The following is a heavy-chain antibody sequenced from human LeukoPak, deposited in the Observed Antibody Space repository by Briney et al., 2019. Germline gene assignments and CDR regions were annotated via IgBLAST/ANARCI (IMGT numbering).Heavy chain of an antibody. D-gene: IGHD5-18*01. Sequence: QPGGSLRLSCAASGFSFSSYSMNWVRQAPGKGLEWVSYISSSSNTIYYADSVKGRFTISRDNAKNSLYLLLNSLRDEDTAVHYWAKGSAMVYRGRGSLVTVSS. J-gene: IGHJ4*02. V-gene: IGHV3-48*02. CDR1: GFSFSSYS. CDR3: AKGSAMVY. CDR2: ISSSSNTI.